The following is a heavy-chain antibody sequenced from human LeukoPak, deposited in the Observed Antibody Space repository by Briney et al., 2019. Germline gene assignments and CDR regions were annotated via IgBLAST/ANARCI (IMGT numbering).Heavy chain of an antibody. CDR3: ARADDLSGSYYDFDY. CDR1: GGSISSYC. CDR2: IYYSGST. V-gene: IGHV4-59*01. J-gene: IGHJ4*02. Sequence: SETLSLTCTVSGGSISSYCWSWIRQPPGKGLEWIGYIYYSGSTNYNPSLKSRVTISVDTSKNQFSLKLSSVTAADTAVYYCARADDLSGSYYDFDYWGQGTLVTVSS. D-gene: IGHD1-26*01.